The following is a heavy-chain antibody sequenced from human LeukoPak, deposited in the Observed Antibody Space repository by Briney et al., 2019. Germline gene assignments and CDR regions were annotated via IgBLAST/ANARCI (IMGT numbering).Heavy chain of an antibody. CDR2: ISAYNGNT. D-gene: IGHD3-22*01. J-gene: IGHJ4*02. Sequence: GASVKVSCKASGYTFTSYGISWVRQAPGQGLEWMGWISAYNGNTNYAQKLQGRVTMTTDTSTSPAYMELRSLRSEDTAVYYCALMSIVPYYYEGDYWGQGTLVTVSS. CDR1: GYTFTSYG. CDR3: ALMSIVPYYYEGDY. V-gene: IGHV1-18*01.